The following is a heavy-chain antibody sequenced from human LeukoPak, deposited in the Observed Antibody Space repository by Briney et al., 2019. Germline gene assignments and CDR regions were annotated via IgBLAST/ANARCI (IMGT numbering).Heavy chain of an antibody. V-gene: IGHV1-69*01. CDR2: IIPIFGTA. Sequence: SSVKVSCKASGGTFISYAISWVRQAPGQGLEWMGGIIPIFGTANYAQKFQGRVTITADESTSTAYMELSSLRSENTAVYYCARGSSYGSGIYYYYYYMDVWGKGTTVTVFS. CDR3: ARGSSYGSGIYYYYYYMDV. D-gene: IGHD3-10*01. J-gene: IGHJ6*03. CDR1: GGTFISYA.